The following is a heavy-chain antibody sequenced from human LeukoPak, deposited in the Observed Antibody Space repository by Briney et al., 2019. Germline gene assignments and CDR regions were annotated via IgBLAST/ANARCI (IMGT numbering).Heavy chain of an antibody. D-gene: IGHD3-10*01. J-gene: IGHJ6*02. Sequence: PSETLSLTCTVSGGSVSSGSYYWSWIRQPPGTGLEWIGYIYYSGSTNCNPSLKSRVTISVDTSKNQFSLKLSSVTAADTAVYYCATRIGPMVRGVITAYYYYGMDVWGQGTTVTVSS. CDR2: IYYSGST. CDR1: GGSVSSGSYY. V-gene: IGHV4-61*01. CDR3: ATRIGPMVRGVITAYYYYGMDV.